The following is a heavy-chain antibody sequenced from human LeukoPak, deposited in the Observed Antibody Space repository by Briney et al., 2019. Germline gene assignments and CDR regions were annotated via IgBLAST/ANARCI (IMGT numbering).Heavy chain of an antibody. D-gene: IGHD3-10*01. Sequence: ASVKVSCKASGYTFTSYGISWVRQAPGQGLEWMGWISAYNGNTNCAQKLQGRVTMTTDTSTSTAYMELRSLRSDDTAVYYCARGGKTLWFGEDLDFDYWGQGTLVTVSS. CDR2: ISAYNGNT. J-gene: IGHJ4*02. V-gene: IGHV1-18*01. CDR3: ARGGKTLWFGEDLDFDY. CDR1: GYTFTSYG.